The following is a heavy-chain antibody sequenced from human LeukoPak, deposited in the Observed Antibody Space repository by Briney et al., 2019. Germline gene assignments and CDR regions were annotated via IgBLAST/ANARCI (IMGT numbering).Heavy chain of an antibody. CDR3: ARDEGATTPGSMDV. Sequence: GGSLRLSCGASGFTFNTYAMNWVRQAPGKGLEWVSYISSSSTIYYADSVKGRFTISRDNAKNSLYLQMNSLRDEDTAVYYCARDEGATTPGSMDVWGQGTTVTVSS. J-gene: IGHJ6*02. CDR2: ISSSSTI. CDR1: GFTFNTYA. V-gene: IGHV3-48*02. D-gene: IGHD1-26*01.